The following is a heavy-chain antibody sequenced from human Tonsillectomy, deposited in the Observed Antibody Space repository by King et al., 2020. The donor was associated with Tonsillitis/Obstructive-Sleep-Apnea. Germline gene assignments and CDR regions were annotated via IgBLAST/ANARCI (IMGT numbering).Heavy chain of an antibody. V-gene: IGHV3-21*01. CDR2: ISSGSRYI. J-gene: IGHJ3*01. Sequence: VQLVESGGGLVKPGGSLRLSCTASGSTFSTYTMSWVRQAPGKGLEWVSYISSGSRYIYYADSVKVRFTISRDNAKNSLFLQLNSLRAEDTAVYYSAREDYCDSATCSEDSTDSFDVWGQGTMVTVSS. CDR3: AREDYCDSATCSEDSTDSFDV. D-gene: IGHD2/OR15-2a*01. CDR1: GSTFSTYT.